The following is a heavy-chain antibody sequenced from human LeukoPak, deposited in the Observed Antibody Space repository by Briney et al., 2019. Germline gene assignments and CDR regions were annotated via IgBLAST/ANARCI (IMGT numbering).Heavy chain of an antibody. CDR3: ARDPAYDFWSESWFDP. J-gene: IGHJ5*02. V-gene: IGHV1-69*13. CDR1: GGTFSSYA. Sequence: GASVKVSCKASGGTFSSYAISWVRQAPGQGLEWMGGIIPIFGTANYAQKFQGRVTITADESTSTAYMELSSLRSEDTAVYYCARDPAYDFWSESWFDPWGQGTLVTVSS. D-gene: IGHD3-3*01. CDR2: IIPIFGTA.